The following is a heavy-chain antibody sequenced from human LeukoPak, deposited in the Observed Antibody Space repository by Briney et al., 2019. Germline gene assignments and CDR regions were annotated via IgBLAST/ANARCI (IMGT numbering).Heavy chain of an antibody. CDR3: ARRTSAYCGGDCYSFDY. Sequence: GESLKISCKGSGYSFTSYWIGWVRQMPGKGLEWMGIIYPGDSDTRYSPSFQGQVTISADKSISTAYLQWSSLKASDTAMYYCARRTSAYCGGDCYSFDYWGQGTLVTVSS. CDR2: IYPGDSDT. D-gene: IGHD2-21*02. V-gene: IGHV5-51*01. J-gene: IGHJ4*02. CDR1: GYSFTSYW.